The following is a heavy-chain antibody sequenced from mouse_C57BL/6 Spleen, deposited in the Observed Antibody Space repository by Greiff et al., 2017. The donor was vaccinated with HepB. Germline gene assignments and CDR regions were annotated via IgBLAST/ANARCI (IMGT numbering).Heavy chain of an antibody. CDR1: GYTFTSYW. J-gene: IGHJ1*03. V-gene: IGHV1-50*01. Sequence: QVQLQQPGAELVKPGASVKLSCKASGYTFTSYWMPWVNQRPGQGLEWIGEIDPSDSYTNYNQKFKGKATLTVDTSSSTAYMQLSSLTSEDSAVYYCANYYGPAGYFDVWGTGTTVTVSS. CDR3: ANYYGPAGYFDV. D-gene: IGHD1-1*01. CDR2: IDPSDSYT.